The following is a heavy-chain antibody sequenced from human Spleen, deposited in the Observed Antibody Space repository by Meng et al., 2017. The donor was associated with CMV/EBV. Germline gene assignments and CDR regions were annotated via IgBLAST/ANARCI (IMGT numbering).Heavy chain of an antibody. CDR1: GFALSTSGVG. V-gene: IGHV2-5*02. D-gene: IGHD3-22*01. Sequence: HILCKVSLPTLGTPTQTPTLTCTFSGFALSTSGVGVGLIRKPPGKALECLALIYWDDDKRNSPSLKSRLTITKDTSKNQVVLTMTNMDPVDTATYYWARSSPSSGYYSAFDYWGQGTLVTVSS. CDR2: IYWDDDK. J-gene: IGHJ4*02. CDR3: ARSSPSSGYYSAFDY.